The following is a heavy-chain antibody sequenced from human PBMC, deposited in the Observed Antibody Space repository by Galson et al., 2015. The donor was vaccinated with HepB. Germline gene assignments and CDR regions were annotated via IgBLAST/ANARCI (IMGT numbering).Heavy chain of an antibody. V-gene: IGHV3-11*06. CDR3: ARAYSSWYYYYYGMDV. CDR1: GFTFSDYY. Sequence: SLRLSCAASGFTFSDYYMSWIRQAPGKGLEWVSYISSSSSYTNYADSVKGRFTISRDNAKNSLYLQMNSLGAEDTAVYYCARAYSSWYYYYYGMDVWGQGTTVTVSS. CDR2: ISSSSSYT. J-gene: IGHJ6*02. D-gene: IGHD6-6*01.